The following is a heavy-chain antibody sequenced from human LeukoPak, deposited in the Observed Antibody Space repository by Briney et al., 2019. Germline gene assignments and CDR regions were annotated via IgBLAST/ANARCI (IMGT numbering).Heavy chain of an antibody. J-gene: IGHJ6*03. CDR1: GGSISSGSYY. D-gene: IGHD2-2*01. CDR2: IYTSGST. Sequence: SQTLSLTCTVSGGSISSGSYYWSWIRQPAGKGLEWIGRIYTSGSTNYNPSLKSRVTISVDTSKNQLSLKLSSVTAADTAVYYCARVPMPYYYYYMDVWGKGTTVTVSS. V-gene: IGHV4-61*02. CDR3: ARVPMPYYYYYMDV.